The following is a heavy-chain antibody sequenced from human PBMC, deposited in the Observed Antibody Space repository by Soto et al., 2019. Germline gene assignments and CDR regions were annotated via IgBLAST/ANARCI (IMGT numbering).Heavy chain of an antibody. V-gene: IGHV3-66*01. Sequence: EVLLVESGGGLVQPGGSLRLSCAVSGFSVSPHYMNWVRQAPGKGLEWVSVIYSGTTTNYGDSVKGRFTISRDNSKNTLYLQMDSLRAEGTAVYYCARSSGWNRFDYWGQGTLVTVSS. CDR2: IYSGTTT. J-gene: IGHJ4*02. CDR3: ARSSGWNRFDY. D-gene: IGHD6-19*01. CDR1: GFSVSPHY.